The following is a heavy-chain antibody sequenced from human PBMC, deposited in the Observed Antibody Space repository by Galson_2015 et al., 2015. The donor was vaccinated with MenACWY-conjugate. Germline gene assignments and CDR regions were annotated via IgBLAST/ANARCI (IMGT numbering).Heavy chain of an antibody. Sequence: SVKVSCKASGYTFTSYAMNWVRQAPGQGLEWMGIINPSGGSTSYAQKFQGRVTMTRDTSTSTVYMELSSLRSEDTAVYYCARVPHGSGGQGGFDPWGQGTLVTVSS. D-gene: IGHD3-10*01. CDR3: ARVPHGSGGQGGFDP. CDR2: INPSGGST. V-gene: IGHV1-46*03. CDR1: GYTFTSYA. J-gene: IGHJ5*02.